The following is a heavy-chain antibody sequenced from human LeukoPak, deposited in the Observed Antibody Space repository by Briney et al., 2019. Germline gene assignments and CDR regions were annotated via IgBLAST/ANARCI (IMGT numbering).Heavy chain of an antibody. D-gene: IGHD5-12*01. V-gene: IGHV5-51*01. J-gene: IGHJ4*02. CDR2: IYPGDSDT. Sequence: GESLKISCKGSGYHFATYWIGWVRQMPGKGLEWMGIIYPGDSDTRYSPSFQGQVTISADRSITTAYLQWSSLKASDTAMYFCARRVATREYFDYWGQGTLVTVSS. CDR1: GYHFATYW. CDR3: ARRVATREYFDY.